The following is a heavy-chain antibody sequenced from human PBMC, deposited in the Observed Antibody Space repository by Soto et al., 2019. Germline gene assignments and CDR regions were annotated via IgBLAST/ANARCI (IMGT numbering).Heavy chain of an antibody. V-gene: IGHV3-33*01. D-gene: IGHD3-3*01. CDR1: GFTFSSYG. CDR3: ARTDYDFKNYYYYYGMDV. CDR2: IWYDGSNK. Sequence: GGSLRLSCAASGFTFSSYGMHWVRQAPGKGLEWVAVIWYDGSNKYYADSVKGRFTISRDNSKNTLYLQMNSLRAEDTAVYYCARTDYDFKNYYYYYGMDVRGQGTTVTVSS. J-gene: IGHJ6*02.